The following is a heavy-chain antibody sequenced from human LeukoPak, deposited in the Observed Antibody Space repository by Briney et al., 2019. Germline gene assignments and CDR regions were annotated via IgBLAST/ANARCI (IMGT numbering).Heavy chain of an antibody. D-gene: IGHD6-6*01. Sequence: GASVKVSCKASGYTFSSYGISWVRQAPGQGREWMGWISGYNGNTDYAQKVQGRVTMTTDTSTSTAYMELRSLRSDDTAVYYCARVWIAAGRPDDYYYSYMDVWGKGTTVTVSS. CDR3: ARVWIAAGRPDDYYYSYMDV. J-gene: IGHJ6*03. CDR1: GYTFSSYG. V-gene: IGHV1-18*01. CDR2: ISGYNGNT.